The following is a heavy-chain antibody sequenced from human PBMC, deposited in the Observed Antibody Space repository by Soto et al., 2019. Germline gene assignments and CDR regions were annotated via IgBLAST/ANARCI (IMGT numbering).Heavy chain of an antibody. Sequence: SETLSLTCAVSGGSISSGGYSWSWIRQPPGKGLEWIGYIYHSGSTYYNPSLKSRVTISVDRSKNQFSLKLSSVTAADTAVYYWAGGPPNGATTGFDPGGQDAVLPVSS. J-gene: IGHJ5*02. V-gene: IGHV4-30-2*01. CDR3: AGGPPNGATTGFDP. D-gene: IGHD3-16*01. CDR2: IYHSGST. CDR1: GGSISSGGYS.